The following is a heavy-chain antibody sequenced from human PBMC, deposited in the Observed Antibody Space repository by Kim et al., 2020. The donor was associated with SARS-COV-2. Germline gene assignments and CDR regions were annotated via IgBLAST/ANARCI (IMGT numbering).Heavy chain of an antibody. Sequence: SETLSLTCTVSGGSISSSSYYWGWIRQPPGKGLEWIGSIYYSGSTYYNPSLKSRVTISVDTSKNQFSLKLSSVTAADTAVYYCARVVDYYGSGSYASAFDIWGQGTMVTVSS. V-gene: IGHV4-39*07. CDR2: IYYSGST. CDR3: ARVVDYYGSGSYASAFDI. D-gene: IGHD3-10*01. J-gene: IGHJ3*02. CDR1: GGSISSSSYY.